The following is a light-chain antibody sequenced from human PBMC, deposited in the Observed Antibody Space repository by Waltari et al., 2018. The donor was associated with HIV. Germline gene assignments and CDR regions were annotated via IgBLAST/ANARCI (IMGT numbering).Light chain of an antibody. CDR1: NPNIGSNT. CDR3: AAWDDSLNGQGV. V-gene: IGLV1-44*01. J-gene: IGLJ1*01. Sequence: QSVLTQPPSASGTPRQRVTISCSGSNPNIGSNTVNWYQQVPGMAPKLVIYGNNQRPPGVSDRFSVSKSGTSASLAISGLQSEDEADYYCAAWDDSLNGQGVFGTGTRVTVL. CDR2: GNN.